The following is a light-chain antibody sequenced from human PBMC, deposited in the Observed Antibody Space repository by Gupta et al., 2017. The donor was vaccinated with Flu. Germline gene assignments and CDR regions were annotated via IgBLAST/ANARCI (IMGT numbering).Light chain of an antibody. CDR1: QSVSSTY. J-gene: IGKJ1*01. V-gene: IGKV3-20*01. CDR2: GAS. CDR3: QQYGSSPTWT. Sequence: EIVLTQSPGTLSLSPGERATLSCRASQSVSSTYLAWYQQKPGQAPRLLIYGASSRATGIPDRFSGSGSGTDFTLTISRREPEDSAVYFCQQYGSSPTWTFGQGTKVEIK.